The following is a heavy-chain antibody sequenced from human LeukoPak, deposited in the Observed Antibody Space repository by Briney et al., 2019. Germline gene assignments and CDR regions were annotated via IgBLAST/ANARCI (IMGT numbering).Heavy chain of an antibody. CDR2: ISYDGSNK. D-gene: IGHD6-19*01. Sequence: GRSLRLSCAASGFTFGSYGMHWVRQAPGKGLEWVAVISYDGSNKYYADSVKGRFTISRDNSKNTLYLQMNSLRAEDTAVYYCAKDQAVAGFLDYWGQGTLVTVSS. J-gene: IGHJ4*02. V-gene: IGHV3-30*18. CDR3: AKDQAVAGFLDY. CDR1: GFTFGSYG.